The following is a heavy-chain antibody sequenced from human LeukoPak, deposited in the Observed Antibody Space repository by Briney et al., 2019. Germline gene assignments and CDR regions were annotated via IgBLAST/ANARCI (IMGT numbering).Heavy chain of an antibody. CDR2: ISGSGGST. CDR3: AKDVLGCYYGLDY. V-gene: IGHV3-23*01. CDR1: GFTFSSYA. D-gene: IGHD1-26*01. Sequence: GGSLRLSCAASGFTFSSYAMSWVRQAPGKGLEWVSAISGSGGSTYYADSVKGRFTISKGNSKNTLYLQMNSLRAEDTAVYYCAKDVLGCYYGLDYWGQGTLVTVSS. J-gene: IGHJ4*02.